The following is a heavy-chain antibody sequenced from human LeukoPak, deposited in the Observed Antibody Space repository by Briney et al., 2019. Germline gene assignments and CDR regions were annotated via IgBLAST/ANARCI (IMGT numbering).Heavy chain of an antibody. CDR2: INHSGST. CDR3: ARGPYKYDSSGSFDY. Sequence: SETLSLTCAVYGGSFSGYYWSWIRQPPGKGLEWIGEINHSGSTNYNPSLKSRVTISVDTSKNQFSLKLSSVTAADTAVYYCARGPYKYDSSGSFDYWGQGTLVTVSS. J-gene: IGHJ4*02. V-gene: IGHV4-34*01. D-gene: IGHD3-22*01. CDR1: GGSFSGYY.